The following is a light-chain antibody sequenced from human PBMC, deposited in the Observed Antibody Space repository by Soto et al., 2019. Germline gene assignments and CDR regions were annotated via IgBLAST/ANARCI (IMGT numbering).Light chain of an antibody. CDR1: SSDVGGYNY. Sequence: QSALTQPRSVSGSPGQSVTISCTGTSSDVGGYNYVSWYQQHPGKAPKVMIYDVNKRPSGVPDRFSGSKSGNTASLIISGLQAEDEADYYCCSYAGTYHWVFGRGTKVTVL. CDR2: DVN. V-gene: IGLV2-11*01. J-gene: IGLJ3*02. CDR3: CSYAGTYHWV.